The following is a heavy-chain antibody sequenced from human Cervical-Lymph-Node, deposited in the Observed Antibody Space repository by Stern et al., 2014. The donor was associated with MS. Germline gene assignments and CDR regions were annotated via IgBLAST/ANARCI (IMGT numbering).Heavy chain of an antibody. CDR3: AHRRRYYDSSGYEGYYFDY. J-gene: IGHJ4*02. Sequence: QVTLKESGPTLVKPTQTLTLTCTFSGFSLSTSGVGVGWIRQPPGKALEWLALIYWDEDKRYRPSLKSRLTITKDTSKNRVVLTMTNMDPVDTATYYCAHRRRYYDSSGYEGYYFDYWGQGTLVTVSS. D-gene: IGHD3-22*01. V-gene: IGHV2-5*02. CDR1: GFSLSTSGVG. CDR2: IYWDEDK.